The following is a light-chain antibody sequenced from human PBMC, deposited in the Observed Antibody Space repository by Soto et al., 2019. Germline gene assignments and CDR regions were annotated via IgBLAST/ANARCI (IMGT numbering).Light chain of an antibody. Sequence: AIQMTQSPSSLSASVVDRVTISCRASQGIRNDLAWYQQKPGRAPKLLIFAASNLQSGVPSRFSGSGSGTDFTLTISRLQTEDFATYYCLQLYNFPWTFGQGTKVDIK. CDR2: AAS. CDR1: QGIRND. CDR3: LQLYNFPWT. V-gene: IGKV1-6*01. J-gene: IGKJ1*01.